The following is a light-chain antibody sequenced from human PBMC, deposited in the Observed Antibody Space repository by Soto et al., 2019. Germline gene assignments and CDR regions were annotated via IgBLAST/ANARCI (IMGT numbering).Light chain of an antibody. V-gene: IGLV2-14*01. CDR1: SSDVGGYNY. Sequence: QSALTQPASVSGSPGQSITISCTGTSSDVGGYNYVSWYQQHPGKAPKFMIYDVSNRPSGVSNRFSGSKSGNTASLTISGLQAEDEDDYYCCSYTTSNTRQLVFGTGTKLTVL. J-gene: IGLJ1*01. CDR3: CSYTTSNTRQLV. CDR2: DVS.